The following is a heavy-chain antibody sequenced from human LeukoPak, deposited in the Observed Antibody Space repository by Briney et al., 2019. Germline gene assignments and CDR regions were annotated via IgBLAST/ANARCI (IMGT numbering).Heavy chain of an antibody. D-gene: IGHD3-10*01. CDR1: GYTFTSYD. Sequence: GASVKVSCKASGYTFTSYDINWVRQATGQGLEWMGWMNPNSGNTGYAQTFQGRVTMTRNTSISTAYMELSSLRSEDTAVYYCARGRTGLNYYGSGSYYNWGKGTLVTVSS. V-gene: IGHV1-8*01. CDR3: ARGRTGLNYYGSGSYYN. J-gene: IGHJ4*02. CDR2: MNPNSGNT.